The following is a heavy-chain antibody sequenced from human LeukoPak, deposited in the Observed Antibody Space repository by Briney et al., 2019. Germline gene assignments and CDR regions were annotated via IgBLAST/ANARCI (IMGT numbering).Heavy chain of an antibody. CDR3: ARKDYYDSSGYGY. CDR1: GYTFTGYY. V-gene: IGHV1-2*02. Sequence: ASVKVSCKASGYTFTGYYMHWVRQAPGQGLEWMGWINTNSGGTNYAQKFQGRVTMTRDTSISTAYMELSRLRSDDTAVYYCARKDYYDSSGYGYWGQGTLVTVSS. J-gene: IGHJ4*02. D-gene: IGHD3-22*01. CDR2: INTNSGGT.